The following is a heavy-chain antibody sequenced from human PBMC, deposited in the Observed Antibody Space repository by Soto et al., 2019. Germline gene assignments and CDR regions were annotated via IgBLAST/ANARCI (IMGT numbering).Heavy chain of an antibody. J-gene: IGHJ6*02. CDR3: ARVVGQYYYYGMDV. CDR2: INHSGST. CDR1: GGSFSGYY. Sequence: SETLSLTCAVYGGSFSGYYWSWIRQPPGKGLEWIGEINHSGSTNYNPSLKSRVTISVDTSKNQFSLKLSSVTAADTAVYYCARVVGQYYYYGMDVWGQGTTVTVSS. D-gene: IGHD3-10*01. V-gene: IGHV4-34*01.